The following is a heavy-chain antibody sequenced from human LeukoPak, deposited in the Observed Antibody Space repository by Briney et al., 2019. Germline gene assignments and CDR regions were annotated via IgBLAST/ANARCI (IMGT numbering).Heavy chain of an antibody. CDR2: ISSSSSTI. D-gene: IGHD3-22*01. V-gene: IGHV3-48*02. J-gene: IGHJ4*02. Sequence: PGGSLRLSCAASGFIFSSYSMNWVRQAPGKGLEWVSYISSSSSTIYYADSVKGRFTISRDNAKNSLYLQLDSLRDEDTAVCYCARLCRNYYDSSSLDYWGQGTLVTVSS. CDR3: ARLCRNYYDSSSLDY. CDR1: GFIFSSYS.